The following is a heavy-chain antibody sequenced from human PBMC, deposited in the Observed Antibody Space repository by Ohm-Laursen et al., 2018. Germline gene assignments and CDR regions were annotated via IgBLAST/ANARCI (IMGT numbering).Heavy chain of an antibody. V-gene: IGHV3-23*01. J-gene: IGHJ4*02. Sequence: GSLRLSCTASGLTFSSYAMSWVRQAPGKGLEWVSAISGSGGSTYYADSVKGRFTISRDNSKNTLYLQMNSLRAEDTAVYYCAKASGEDWNYVQYFDYWGQGTLVTVSS. CDR3: AKASGEDWNYVQYFDY. CDR1: GLTFSSYA. CDR2: ISGSGGST. D-gene: IGHD1-7*01.